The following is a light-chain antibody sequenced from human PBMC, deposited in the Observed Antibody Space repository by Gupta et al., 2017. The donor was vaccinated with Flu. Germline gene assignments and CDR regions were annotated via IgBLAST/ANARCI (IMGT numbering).Light chain of an antibody. Sequence: PATLSVSPGERATLSCRASQSVSSNLAWYQQKPGQAPRLLIYGASTRATGIPARFSGSGSGTEFTLTISSLQSEDFAVYYCQQYNNWPGAFGQGTKVEIK. CDR2: GAS. V-gene: IGKV3-15*01. J-gene: IGKJ1*01. CDR1: QSVSSN. CDR3: QQYNNWPGA.